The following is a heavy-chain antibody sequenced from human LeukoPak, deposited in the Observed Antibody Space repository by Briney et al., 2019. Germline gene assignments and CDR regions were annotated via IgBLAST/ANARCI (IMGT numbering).Heavy chain of an antibody. V-gene: IGHV3-23*01. CDR3: AKDRRDYYDSTGYLDY. Sequence: GGSLGLSCAASGFTFSSYAMRWVRQAPGKGLEWVSAISGSGGSTYYADSVKGRFTISRDNSKNTLYLQMNSLRAEDTAVYYCAKDRRDYYDSTGYLDYWGQGTLVTVSS. J-gene: IGHJ4*02. CDR1: GFTFSSYA. CDR2: ISGSGGST. D-gene: IGHD3-22*01.